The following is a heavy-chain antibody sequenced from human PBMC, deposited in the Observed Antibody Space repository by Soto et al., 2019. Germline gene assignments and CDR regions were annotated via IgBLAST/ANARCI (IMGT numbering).Heavy chain of an antibody. Sequence: XGSLRLSCAASGFTFSSYAMSWVRQAPGKGLEWVSAISGSGGSTYYADSVKGRFTISRDNSKNTLYLQMNSLRAGDTAVYYCARDDSRVVPAAHDSWGQGSLVTVSS. CDR1: GFTFSSYA. D-gene: IGHD2-2*01. V-gene: IGHV3-23*01. CDR3: ARDDSRVVPAAHDS. J-gene: IGHJ4*02. CDR2: ISGSGGST.